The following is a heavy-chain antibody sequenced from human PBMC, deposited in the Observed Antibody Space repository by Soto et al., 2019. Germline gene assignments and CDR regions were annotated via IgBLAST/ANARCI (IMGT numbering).Heavy chain of an antibody. V-gene: IGHV4-34*01. CDR3: ARGVTIFGMDV. CDR1: GGSFSGYY. Sequence: SETLSLTCAVYGGSFSGYYWSWIRQPPGKGLEWIGEINHSGSTNYNPSLKSRVTISVDTSKNQFSLKLSSVTAADTAVYYCARGVTIFGMDVWGKGTTVTVSS. CDR2: INHSGST. D-gene: IGHD3-3*01. J-gene: IGHJ6*04.